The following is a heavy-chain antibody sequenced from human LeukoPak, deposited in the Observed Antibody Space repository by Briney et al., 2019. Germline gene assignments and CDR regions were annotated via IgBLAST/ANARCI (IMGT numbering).Heavy chain of an antibody. J-gene: IGHJ4*02. CDR2: ISGSGDNT. D-gene: IGHD6-19*01. V-gene: IGHV3-23*01. Sequence: GGSLRLSCAASGFSFSSYAMSWVRQAPGKGLEWVSSISGSGDNTYYAESVKGRFTISRDNSKNTLFLQMNSLRAEDTAVFYCAKRSGYTTGWFFDFWGQGTLVTVSS. CDR3: AKRSGYTTGWFFDF. CDR1: GFSFSSYA.